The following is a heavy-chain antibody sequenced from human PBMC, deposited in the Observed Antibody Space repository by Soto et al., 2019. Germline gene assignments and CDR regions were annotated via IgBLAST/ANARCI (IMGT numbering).Heavy chain of an antibody. CDR1: RFSFSTYT. CDR3: AKARCTTSNCYVPDY. Sequence: PGGSLRLSCAASRFSFSTYTMSGVRRAPGKGLEWVSAISGSGGSPSYADSVQGRFTISRDNPKKTLYLQMNSLRAEDTAVYYCAKARCTTSNCYVPDYWGQGTLVTVSS. J-gene: IGHJ4*02. D-gene: IGHD2-8*01. CDR2: ISGSGGSP. V-gene: IGHV3-23*01.